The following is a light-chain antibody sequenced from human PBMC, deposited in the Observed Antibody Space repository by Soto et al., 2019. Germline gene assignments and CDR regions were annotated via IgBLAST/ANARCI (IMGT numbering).Light chain of an antibody. Sequence: AIRMTQSPSSLSASTGDRVTITCRASQGISSYLAWYQQKPGKAPKLLIYAASTLQSGVPSRFSGSGSGTDFTLTISCLQSEDFATYYCQQYYNWPTWTFGKGNKV. J-gene: IGKJ1*01. CDR3: QQYYNWPTWT. CDR1: QGISSY. V-gene: IGKV1-8*01. CDR2: AAS.